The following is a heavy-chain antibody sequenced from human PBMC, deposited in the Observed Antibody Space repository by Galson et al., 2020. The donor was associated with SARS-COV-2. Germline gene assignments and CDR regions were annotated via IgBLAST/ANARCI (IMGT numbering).Heavy chain of an antibody. V-gene: IGHV5-51*01. Sequence: GKSLKISCKGSGYNFANYWIGWVRQMPGKGLEYMGIIYPGDSDTRYSPSFQGQVTISADKSISTAYLQWNSLKASDTAIYYCARSQANYFGMDVWGQGTTVTVSS. J-gene: IGHJ6*02. CDR3: ARSQANYFGMDV. CDR1: GYNFANYW. CDR2: IYPGDSDT.